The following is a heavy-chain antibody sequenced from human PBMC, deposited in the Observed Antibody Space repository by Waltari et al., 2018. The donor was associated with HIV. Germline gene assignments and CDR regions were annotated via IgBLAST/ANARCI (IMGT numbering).Heavy chain of an antibody. CDR2: IWYDGSNK. Sequence: QVELVESGGGGAQQGESLTVARAAFGLTLRNHGSHWVRQAPGKGLEWVALIWYDGSNKYYGDSVKGRFTISRDISKNTLYLQMNSLRAEDTAVYFCARDFALDSWGPGTLVTVSS. CDR1: GLTLRNHG. J-gene: IGHJ4*02. V-gene: IGHV3-33*08. CDR3: ARDFALDS.